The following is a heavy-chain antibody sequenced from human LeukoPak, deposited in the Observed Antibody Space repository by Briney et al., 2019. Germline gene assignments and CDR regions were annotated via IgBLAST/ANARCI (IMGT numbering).Heavy chain of an antibody. CDR2: ISSSGAST. J-gene: IGHJ6*03. CDR3: AGAGEAEPWLLSHLNYYYYYYMDV. CDR1: GFTVSGDY. D-gene: IGHD3-9*01. Sequence: GGSLRLSCAVSGFTVSGDYMSWVRQAPGKGLEWVSAISSSGASTYYADSVKGRFTISRDNSKNTLYLQMNSLRAEDTAVYYCAGAGEAEPWLLSHLNYYYYYYMDVWGKGTTVTISS. V-gene: IGHV3-23*01.